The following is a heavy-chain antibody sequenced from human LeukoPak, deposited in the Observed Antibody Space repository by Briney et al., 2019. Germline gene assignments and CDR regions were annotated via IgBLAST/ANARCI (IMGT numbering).Heavy chain of an antibody. V-gene: IGHV3-11*04. J-gene: IGHJ3*01. CDR2: ISSSGSTT. D-gene: IGHD6-19*01. CDR3: ARGKASGEVPVLRPSDALDV. CDR1: GFTFSDYY. Sequence: GGSLRLSCAASGFTFSDYYMSWIRQAPGKGLEWVSYISSSGSTTYYADSVKGRFTISRDNAKNSLYLQMDTLRPEDTAMYYCARGKASGEVPVLRPSDALDVWGQGTMVTISS.